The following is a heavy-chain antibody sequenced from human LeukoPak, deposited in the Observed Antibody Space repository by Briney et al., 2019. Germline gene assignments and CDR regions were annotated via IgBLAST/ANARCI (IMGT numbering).Heavy chain of an antibody. Sequence: GGSLSLSXAASGFTFSSYWMSWVRQAPGKGLEWVANIKQDGSEKYYVDSVKGRFTISRDNAKNSLYLQMNSLRAEDTAVYYCARVAWGNDAFDIWGQGTMVTVSS. CDR3: ARVAWGNDAFDI. V-gene: IGHV3-7*01. J-gene: IGHJ3*02. D-gene: IGHD3-16*01. CDR2: IKQDGSEK. CDR1: GFTFSSYW.